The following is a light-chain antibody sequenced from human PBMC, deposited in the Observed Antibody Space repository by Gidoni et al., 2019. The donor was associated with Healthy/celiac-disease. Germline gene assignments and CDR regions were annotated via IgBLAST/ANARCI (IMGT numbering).Light chain of an antibody. CDR2: DAS. J-gene: IGKJ2*01. CDR1: QRVSSY. CDR3: QQRSNWPPYT. V-gene: IGKV3-11*01. Sequence: EIVLTQSPATLSLSPGARATLSCRASQRVSSYLAWYQQKPGQAPRLLIYDASNRATGIPARFSGSGSGTDFTLTISSLEPEDFAVYYCQQRSNWPPYTFGQXTKLEIK.